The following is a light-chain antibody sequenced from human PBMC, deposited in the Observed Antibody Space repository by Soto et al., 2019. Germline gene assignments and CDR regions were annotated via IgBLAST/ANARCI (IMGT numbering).Light chain of an antibody. J-gene: IGKJ3*01. Sequence: ETVMTQSPATLSVSPGERVTLSCRASQSVSSNLAWYQQKTGQAPRLLIYGASTRATGIPARFSGSGSGTEFTLTISSLQSEDFAVYHCQQYNNWPQTFGPGTKVDIK. V-gene: IGKV3-15*01. CDR1: QSVSSN. CDR2: GAS. CDR3: QQYNNWPQT.